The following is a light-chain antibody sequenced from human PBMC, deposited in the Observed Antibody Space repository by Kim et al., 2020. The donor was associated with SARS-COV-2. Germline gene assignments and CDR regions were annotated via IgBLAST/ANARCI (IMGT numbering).Light chain of an antibody. J-gene: IGLJ2*01. V-gene: IGLV3-21*04. CDR1: NIGSKS. CDR2: YDS. CDR3: QVWDSSSVV. Sequence: VAPGKTARITCGGNNIGSKSVHWYQEKPGQAPVLVIYYDSDRPSGIPERFSGSNSGNTATLTISRVEAGDEADYYCQVWDSSSVVFGGGTQLTVL.